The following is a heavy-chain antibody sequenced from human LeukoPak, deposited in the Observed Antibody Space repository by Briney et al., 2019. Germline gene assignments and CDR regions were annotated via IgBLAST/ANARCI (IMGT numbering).Heavy chain of an antibody. CDR1: GGSISSYY. D-gene: IGHD3-22*01. V-gene: IGHV4-4*07. CDR2: IYTSGST. CDR3: AREPPYYYDSSGYYPFDY. Sequence: PSETLSLTCTVSGGSISSYYWSWIRQPAGKGLEWIGRIYTSGSTNYNPSLKSRVTMSVDTSKNQFSLKLSSVTAADTAAYYCAREPPYYYDSSGYYPFDYWGQGTLVTVSS. J-gene: IGHJ4*02.